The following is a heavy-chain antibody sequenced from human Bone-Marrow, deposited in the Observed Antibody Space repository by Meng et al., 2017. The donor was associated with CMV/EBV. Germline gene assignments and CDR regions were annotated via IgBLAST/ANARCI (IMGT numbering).Heavy chain of an antibody. CDR1: GFTFSSYW. Sequence: GGSLRLSCTASGFTFSSYWMSWVRQAPGKGLEWVANIKQDGSEKHYVDSVKGRFTISRDNAKKSLYLQMNSLRAEDTAVYYCARGFTRFDPWGQGTLVTVSS. J-gene: IGHJ5*02. V-gene: IGHV3-7*01. CDR3: ARGFTRFDP. D-gene: IGHD2-2*01. CDR2: IKQDGSEK.